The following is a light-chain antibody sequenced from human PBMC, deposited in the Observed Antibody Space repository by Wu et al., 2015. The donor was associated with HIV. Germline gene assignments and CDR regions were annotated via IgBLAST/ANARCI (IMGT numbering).Light chain of an antibody. CDR1: QSISTW. CDR2: QAS. J-gene: IGKJ1*01. CDR3: HQYKSNPWT. Sequence: DIQMTQSPSTLSASVGDRVTITCRASQSISTWLAWYQQKPGTAPKVLIYQASTLKNGVPSRFSGSASGTVFTLTINSLQPDDFATYFCHQYKSNPWTFGQGTKV. V-gene: IGKV1-5*03.